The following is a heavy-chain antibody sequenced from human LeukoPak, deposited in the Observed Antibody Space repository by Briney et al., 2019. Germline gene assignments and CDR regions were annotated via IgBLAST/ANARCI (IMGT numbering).Heavy chain of an antibody. V-gene: IGHV3-20*04. CDR2: INWKGGST. CDR1: GFTLDDDG. Sequence: GRSMSLACAVSGFTLDDDGMGWVRQAPGGGLEWDSGINWKGGSTGYADSVKGRFTISRDNAKNSLYLQMNSLRAEDTALYYCARAAYSGSYYYYYYMDVWGKGTTVTVS. CDR3: ARAAYSGSYYYYYYMDV. J-gene: IGHJ6*03. D-gene: IGHD1-26*01.